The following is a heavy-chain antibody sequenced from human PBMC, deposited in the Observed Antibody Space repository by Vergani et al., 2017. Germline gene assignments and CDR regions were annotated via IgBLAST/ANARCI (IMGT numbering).Heavy chain of an antibody. D-gene: IGHD5-12*01. V-gene: IGHV4-38-2*01. CDR3: TRRPQEGASGPPSVPA. J-gene: IGHJ4*02. CDR2: IHTRGKT. CDR1: GYSIGSGFY. Sequence: QVRLEESGPGLVKPSETLSLTCSVSGYSIGSGFYWAWIRQSPGEGLQWLTSIHTRGKTYHNPSLKSRVAVSLATSKTRSSLNLTSVTATDTAVYYCTRRPQEGASGPPSVPAWGQGISVIVSS.